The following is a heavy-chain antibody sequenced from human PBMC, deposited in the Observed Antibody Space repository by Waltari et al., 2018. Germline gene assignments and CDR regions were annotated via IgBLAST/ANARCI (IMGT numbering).Heavy chain of an antibody. CDR1: GGSISSYY. J-gene: IGHJ4*02. Sequence: QVQLQESGPGLVKPSETLSLTCTVSGGSISSYYWSWIRQPPGKGLGWIGYIYYSGSTNYNPSLKSRVTISVDTSKNQFSLKLSSVTAADTAVYYCARAAGYCSSTSCYGYPYYFDYWGQGTLVTVSS. V-gene: IGHV4-59*01. D-gene: IGHD2-2*01. CDR2: IYYSGST. CDR3: ARAAGYCSSTSCYGYPYYFDY.